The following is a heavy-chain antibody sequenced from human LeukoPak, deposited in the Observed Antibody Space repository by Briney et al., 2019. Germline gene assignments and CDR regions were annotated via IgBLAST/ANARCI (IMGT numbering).Heavy chain of an antibody. J-gene: IGHJ4*02. CDR1: GFTFSSYA. D-gene: IGHD6-19*01. V-gene: IGHV3-23*01. CDR3: AKDRVPGYSSGWYGYYFDY. Sequence: GGSLRLSCAASGFTFSSYAMTWVRQAPGKGLECVSAISGRGDGSYYADSVKGRFTISRDNSMHTLFLQMNSLRAEDTAVYYCAKDRVPGYSSGWYGYYFDYWGQGTLVTVSS. CDR2: ISGRGDGS.